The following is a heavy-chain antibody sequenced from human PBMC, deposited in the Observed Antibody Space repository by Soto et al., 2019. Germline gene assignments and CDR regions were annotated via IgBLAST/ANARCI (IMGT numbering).Heavy chain of an antibody. CDR2: IHDTETT. D-gene: IGHD3-22*01. Sequence: SETLSLTCIVADGYISGYFWSWIRQPPGKGLEWIGYIHDTETTNYNPSLKSRVTMSLDTSKNQLSLRLISVTAADAAVYYCARLLYYDSSGYYFPSKLAVWGQGTTVTVSS. J-gene: IGHJ6*02. V-gene: IGHV4-59*08. CDR3: ARLLYYDSSGYYFPSKLAV. CDR1: DGYISGYF.